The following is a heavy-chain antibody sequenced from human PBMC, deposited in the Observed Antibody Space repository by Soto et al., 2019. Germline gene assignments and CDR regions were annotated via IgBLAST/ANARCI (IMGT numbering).Heavy chain of an antibody. J-gene: IGHJ3*02. CDR2: ITADGSSA. Sequence: GGSLRLSCVASGFTFSSHWMHWVRQVPGKGLVWVAHITADGSSATYADSVRGRFTISRDNAKNTLYLQMNTLRVEDTAVYYCADLFAGFDIWGQGTMVTVSS. CDR1: GFTFSSHW. CDR3: ADLFAGFDI. V-gene: IGHV3-74*01.